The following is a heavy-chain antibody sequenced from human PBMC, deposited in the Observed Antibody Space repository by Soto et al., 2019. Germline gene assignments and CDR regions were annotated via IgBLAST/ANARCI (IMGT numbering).Heavy chain of an antibody. CDR1: GFSLTNTGVT. CDR2: MYWHDDK. J-gene: IGHJ5*01. CDR3: AHRKFEILTGPFDS. V-gene: IGHV2-5*01. D-gene: IGHD3-9*01. Sequence: SGPTLVNPTQTLTLTCTFSGFSLTNTGVTVGWIRQPPGKALEWLALMYWHDDKRYNPSLRNRLTIAKDTSKNRVVLTLANVGPVDTATYFCAHRKFEILTGPFDSWGRGTLVTVSS.